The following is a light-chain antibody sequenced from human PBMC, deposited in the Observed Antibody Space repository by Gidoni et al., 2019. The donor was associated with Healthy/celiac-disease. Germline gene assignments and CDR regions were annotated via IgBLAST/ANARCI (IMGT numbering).Light chain of an antibody. V-gene: IGKV3-15*01. CDR2: GAS. Sequence: PGERATLSCRASQSVSSNLAWYQQKPGQAPRLLIYGASTRATGIPARFSGSGSGTEFTLTISSLQSEDFAVYYCQQYNNWPALTFGEGTKVEIK. J-gene: IGKJ4*01. CDR1: QSVSSN. CDR3: QQYNNWPALT.